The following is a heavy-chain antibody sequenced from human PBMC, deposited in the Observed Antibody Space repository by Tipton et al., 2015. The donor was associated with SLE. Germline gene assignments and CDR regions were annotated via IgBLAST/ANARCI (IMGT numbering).Heavy chain of an antibody. V-gene: IGHV1-2*02. Sequence: QSGPEVKKPGASVKVSCKASGYAFTAYYIHWVRQVPRQGFEWIGWINPDSGGPRYAQHFQGRVTMTRETSSNTVYMELRSLRSDDTAVYYCARDGSLLWFRELDAFDIWGQGTMVTVSS. CDR2: INPDSGGP. D-gene: IGHD3-10*01. J-gene: IGHJ3*02. CDR3: ARDGSLLWFRELDAFDI. CDR1: GYAFTAYY.